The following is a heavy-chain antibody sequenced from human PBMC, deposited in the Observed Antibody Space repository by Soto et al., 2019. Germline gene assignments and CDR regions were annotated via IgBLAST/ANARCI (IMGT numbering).Heavy chain of an antibody. J-gene: IGHJ4*02. V-gene: IGHV3-23*01. D-gene: IGHD3-22*01. CDR3: AKCVDYYDSSGYYLTSPFDY. Sequence: EVQLLESGGGLVQPGGSLRLSCAASGFTFSSYAMSWVRQAPGKGLEWVSAISGSGGSTYYADSVKGRFTISRDNSKNTLYLQMNSLRAEDTAVYYCAKCVDYYDSSGYYLTSPFDYWCQGTLVTVSS. CDR1: GFTFSSYA. CDR2: ISGSGGST.